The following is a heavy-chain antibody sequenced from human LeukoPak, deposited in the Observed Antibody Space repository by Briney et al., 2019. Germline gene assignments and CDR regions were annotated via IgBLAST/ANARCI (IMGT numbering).Heavy chain of an antibody. CDR3: ARGIRGLDY. V-gene: IGHV3-74*01. J-gene: IGHJ4*02. Sequence: GGSLRLSCAASGFTFSSYWMHWLRQAPGKGLVWVSRTNSDGKTTRYADSAKSRFTISRDNAKNTLYLQMNSLRAEDTAVYYCARGIRGLDYWGQGSLVTVSS. CDR2: TNSDGKTT. CDR1: GFTFSSYW. D-gene: IGHD2/OR15-2a*01.